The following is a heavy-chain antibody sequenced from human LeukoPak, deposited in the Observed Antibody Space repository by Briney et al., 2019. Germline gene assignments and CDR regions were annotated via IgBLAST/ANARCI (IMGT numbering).Heavy chain of an antibody. V-gene: IGHV3-74*01. J-gene: IGHJ4*02. CDR2: ISDDGTNR. CDR3: ARGGYFDY. Sequence: PGGSLRLSCAASGFTFSSHWMHWVRQAPGKGLVWDSRISDDGTNRNYAASVKGRFTISRDNDKNTLYLQMNSLRAEDTAVYYCARGGYFDYWGQGTLVTVSS. CDR1: GFTFSSHW.